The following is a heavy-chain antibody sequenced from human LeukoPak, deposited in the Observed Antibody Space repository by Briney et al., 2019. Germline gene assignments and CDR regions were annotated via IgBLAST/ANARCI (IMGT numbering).Heavy chain of an antibody. V-gene: IGHV3-30*04. CDR1: GFTFSSYA. Sequence: GRSLRLSCAASGFTFSSYAMHWVRQAPGKGLEWVTVISYDGSTTYYADSVKGRFTISRDNAKNSLYLQMNSLRAEDTAVYYCAPDPTDYGDYYFDYWGQGTLVTVSS. D-gene: IGHD4-17*01. J-gene: IGHJ4*02. CDR3: APDPTDYGDYYFDY. CDR2: ISYDGSTT.